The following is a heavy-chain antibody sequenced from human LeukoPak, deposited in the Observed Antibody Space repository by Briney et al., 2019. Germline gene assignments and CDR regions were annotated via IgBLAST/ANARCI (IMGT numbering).Heavy chain of an antibody. Sequence: ASVKVSCKASGYTFTGYYMNWVRQAPGQGLEWMGWINPNSGGTSYAQKFQGRVTMTRDTSISTAYMELSRLRSDDTALYYCARVLAGYSSGPFDYWGQGTLVTVSS. CDR2: INPNSGGT. J-gene: IGHJ4*02. D-gene: IGHD6-19*01. CDR1: GYTFTGYY. V-gene: IGHV1-2*02. CDR3: ARVLAGYSSGPFDY.